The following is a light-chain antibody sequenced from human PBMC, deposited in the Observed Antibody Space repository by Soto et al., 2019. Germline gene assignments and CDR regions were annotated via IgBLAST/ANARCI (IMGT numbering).Light chain of an antibody. CDR1: SSDVGGYIY. CDR2: EVS. CDR3: SSYVDSNNLL. Sequence: HSVLTHPASVSGSPGQSITISCTGTSSDVGGYIYVSSYQQDPVKAPKLMIYEVSNRPSGVPARFSGSKSGNTAPLTVSGIQADDEADYYCSSYVDSNNLLFGTGTKVAVL. V-gene: IGLV2-8*01. J-gene: IGLJ1*01.